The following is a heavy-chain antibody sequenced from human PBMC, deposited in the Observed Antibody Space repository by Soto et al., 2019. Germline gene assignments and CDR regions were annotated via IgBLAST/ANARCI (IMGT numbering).Heavy chain of an antibody. V-gene: IGHV3-11*05. J-gene: IGHJ4*02. Sequence: QVQLVESGGGLVKPGGSLRLSCAASGFTFSDYYMSWIRQAPGKGLEWVSYISSSSSYTNYADSVKGRFTISRDNAKNSLYRQMNGLRAEDTAVYYCASVLSGSHALGDYWGQGTLVTVSS. CDR2: ISSSSSYT. CDR1: GFTFSDYY. CDR3: ASVLSGSHALGDY. D-gene: IGHD1-26*01.